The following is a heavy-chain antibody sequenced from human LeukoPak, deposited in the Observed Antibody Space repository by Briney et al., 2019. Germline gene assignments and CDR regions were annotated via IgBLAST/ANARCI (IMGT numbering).Heavy chain of an antibody. D-gene: IGHD3-10*01. CDR2: ISWNSGSI. J-gene: IGHJ4*02. CDR3: AKDRNPKYYYGSGRYFDY. Sequence: GGSLRLSCAASGFTFDDYAFHWVRQAPGKGLEWVSGISWNSGSIDYADSVKGRFTISRDNAKNSLYLQMNSLRAEDTALYYCAKDRNPKYYYGSGRYFDYWGQGTLVTVSS. CDR1: GFTFDDYA. V-gene: IGHV3-9*01.